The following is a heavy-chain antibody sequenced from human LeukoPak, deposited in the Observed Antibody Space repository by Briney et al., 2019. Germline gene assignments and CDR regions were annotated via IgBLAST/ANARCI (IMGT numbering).Heavy chain of an antibody. CDR1: GFTFSYYA. CDR3: ARGHSSSWYFDY. Sequence: PGGSLRLSCAASGFTFSYYAMSWIRQAPGRGLEWVSVINGGGGSTYYADSLKGRFTISRDNSKNTLYLQMNSLRAEDTAVYYCARGHSSSWYFDYWGQGTLVTVSS. J-gene: IGHJ4*02. D-gene: IGHD6-13*01. CDR2: INGGGGST. V-gene: IGHV3-23*01.